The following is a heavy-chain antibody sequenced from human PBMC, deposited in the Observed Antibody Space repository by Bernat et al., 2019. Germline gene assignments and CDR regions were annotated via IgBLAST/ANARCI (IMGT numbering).Heavy chain of an antibody. D-gene: IGHD3-16*01. CDR2: FDPEDGEK. CDR3: ATVWGARDYFDY. J-gene: IGHJ4*02. Sequence: QVQLVQSGAEVKKPGASVKVSCKVSGYTLSELSIHFVRQAPGKGLECMGGFDPEDGEKIYAQKFQVRDTMPEDTSTDTDYMELSSLRSEDTAVYYCATVWGARDYFDYWGQGTLATVSS. CDR1: GYTLSELS. V-gene: IGHV1-24*01.